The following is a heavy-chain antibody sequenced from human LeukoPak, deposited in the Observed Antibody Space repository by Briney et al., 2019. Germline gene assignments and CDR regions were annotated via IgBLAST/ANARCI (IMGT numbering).Heavy chain of an antibody. CDR3: AKAAGRGYNYGDYFDY. CDR1: GFTFSSYA. D-gene: IGHD5-18*01. Sequence: GGSLRLSCAASGFTFSSYAMSWVRQAPGKGLEWVSAISGSGGGTYYADSVKGRFTISRDNSKNTLYLQMNSLRAEDTAVYYCAKAAGRGYNYGDYFDYWGQGTLVTVSS. J-gene: IGHJ4*02. V-gene: IGHV3-23*01. CDR2: ISGSGGGT.